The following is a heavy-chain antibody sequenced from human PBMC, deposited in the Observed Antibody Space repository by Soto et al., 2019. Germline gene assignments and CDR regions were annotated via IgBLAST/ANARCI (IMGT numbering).Heavy chain of an antibody. Sequence: PGGSLRLSCAASGFTFSNYAMTRVRQAPGKGLEWVSSITSDERTYYADSVKGRFTTSRDNSKNTLYLQLNSLRAEDTAVYHCARVGTTMIVVALRSWGPGTLVTVSS. J-gene: IGHJ4*02. CDR3: ARVGTTMIVVALRS. V-gene: IGHV3-23*01. CDR2: ITSDERT. D-gene: IGHD3-22*01. CDR1: GFTFSNYA.